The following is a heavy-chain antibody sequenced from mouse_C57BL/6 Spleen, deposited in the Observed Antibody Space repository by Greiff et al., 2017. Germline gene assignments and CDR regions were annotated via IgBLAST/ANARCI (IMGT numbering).Heavy chain of an antibody. D-gene: IGHD4-1*01. J-gene: IGHJ3*01. V-gene: IGHV1-50*01. CDR2: IDPSDSYT. CDR1: GYTFTSYW. CDR3: ARRSNWDAFAY. Sequence: QVQLQQPGAELVKPGASVKLSCKASGYTFTSYWMQWVKQRPGQGLEWIGEIDPSDSYTNYNQKFKGKATVTVDTSSSTAYMQLSSLTSEDSAVYYCARRSNWDAFAYWGQGTLVTVSA.